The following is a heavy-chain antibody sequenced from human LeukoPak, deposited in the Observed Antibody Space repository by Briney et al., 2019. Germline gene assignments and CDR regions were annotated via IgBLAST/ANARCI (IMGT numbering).Heavy chain of an antibody. Sequence: ASVKVSCKASGYTFTSYGISWVRQAPGQGLEWMGWISAYNGNTNYAQKLQGRVTMTTDTSTSTAYMELRSLRSDDTAVYYCARDRRVETIFGVVIIPDWGQGTLVTVSS. J-gene: IGHJ4*02. D-gene: IGHD3-3*01. V-gene: IGHV1-18*01. CDR1: GYTFTSYG. CDR2: ISAYNGNT. CDR3: ARDRRVETIFGVVIIPD.